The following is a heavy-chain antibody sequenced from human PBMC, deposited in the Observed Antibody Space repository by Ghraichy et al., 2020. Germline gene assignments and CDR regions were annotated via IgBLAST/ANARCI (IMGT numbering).Heavy chain of an antibody. Sequence: SETLSLTCTVSGGSISSGGYYWTWIRQHPGKGLEWIGYIYYSGSTYYNPSLESRVTISLDTSKNQFSLKLSSVTAADTAVYYCARNLLGSSSGDDMDVWGQGTTVTVSS. D-gene: IGHD6-6*01. J-gene: IGHJ6*02. CDR1: GGSISSGGYY. CDR3: ARNLLGSSSGDDMDV. CDR2: IYYSGST. V-gene: IGHV4-31*03.